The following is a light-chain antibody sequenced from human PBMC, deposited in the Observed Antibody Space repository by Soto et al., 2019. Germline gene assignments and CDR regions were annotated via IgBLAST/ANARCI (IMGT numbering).Light chain of an antibody. CDR1: SSDVGGYNY. CDR2: EVS. Sequence: QSALTQPASVSGSPGQSITISCTGTSSDVGGYNYVSWYQQHPGKAPKVMIYEVSRRPSGVSNRFSGSKSGNTASLTISGLQAEDEAEYYCSSFTSSGTWVFGGGTQLTVL. J-gene: IGLJ3*02. V-gene: IGLV2-14*01. CDR3: SSFTSSGTWV.